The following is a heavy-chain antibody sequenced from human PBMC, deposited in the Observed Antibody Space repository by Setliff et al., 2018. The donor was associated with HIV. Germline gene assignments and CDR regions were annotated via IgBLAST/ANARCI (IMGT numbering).Heavy chain of an antibody. CDR1: GGSFSGYY. CDR3: ARDDSIVLVPAIMRGDGFDF. V-gene: IGHV4-34*01. Sequence: SETLSLTCAVYGGSFSGYYWSWIRQPPGKGLEWIGEINHSGNTNDSPSLKSRVSMSVDTSKNQFSLRLISVTAADTAVYYCARDDSIVLVPAIMRGDGFDFWGQGTMVTVSS. CDR2: INHSGNT. D-gene: IGHD2-2*01. J-gene: IGHJ3*01.